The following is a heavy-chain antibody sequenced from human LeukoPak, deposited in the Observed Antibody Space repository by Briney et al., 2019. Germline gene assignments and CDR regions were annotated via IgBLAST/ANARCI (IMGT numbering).Heavy chain of an antibody. CDR3: ARDFFSYYYGSGSPTGFDY. Sequence: GGSLRLSCAASGFTFSDYYMSWIRQAPGKGLEWVSYISSSGSTIYYADSVKGRFTISRDNAKNSLYLQMNSLRAEDTAVYYCARDFFSYYYGSGSPTGFDYWGQGTLVTVSS. D-gene: IGHD3-10*01. CDR1: GFTFSDYY. V-gene: IGHV3-11*04. J-gene: IGHJ4*02. CDR2: ISSSGSTI.